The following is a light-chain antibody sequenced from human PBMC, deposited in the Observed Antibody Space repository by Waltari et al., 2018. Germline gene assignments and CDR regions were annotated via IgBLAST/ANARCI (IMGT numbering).Light chain of an antibody. CDR3: QQYDISPLT. CDR1: QTVRTTY. CDR2: GAS. V-gene: IGKV3-20*01. J-gene: IGKJ4*01. Sequence: EIVLTQSPGTLSLSPGERATLSCRASQTVRTTYLAWYQQKPGQAPTHLSYGASSRATGIPDRFSGSGSGTDFSLTISSLEPEDFAVYYCQQYDISPLTFGGGTKVEIK.